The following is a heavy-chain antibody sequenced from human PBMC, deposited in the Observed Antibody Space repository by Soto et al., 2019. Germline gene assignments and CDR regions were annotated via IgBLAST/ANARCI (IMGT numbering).Heavy chain of an antibody. CDR1: GFTISDYS. V-gene: IGHV3-21*01. Sequence: EVQLVESGGGLVKPRGSLRVSCAASGFTISDYSMNWVRQAPGKGLEWLSSITSTGSYIYYADSVKGRFTISRDNAGSSLFLQMNSLRAEDTAMYYCARDPPYSSSWSYFDYWGQGTLVTVSS. J-gene: IGHJ4*02. D-gene: IGHD6-13*01. CDR2: ITSTGSYI. CDR3: ARDPPYSSSWSYFDY.